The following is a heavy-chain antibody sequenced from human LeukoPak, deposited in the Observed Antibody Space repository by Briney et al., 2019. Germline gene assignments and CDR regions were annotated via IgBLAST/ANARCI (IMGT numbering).Heavy chain of an antibody. J-gene: IGHJ3*02. CDR2: IYYSGST. CDR1: GGPISSYY. V-gene: IGHV4-59*01. CDR3: ARDSSGWYRGDAFDI. Sequence: PSETLSLTCTVSGGPISSYYWSWIRQPPGKGLEGIGYIYYSGSTNYNPSLKSRVTISVVTSKNQFSLKLSSVTAADTAVYYCARDSSGWYRGDAFDIWGQGTMVTVSS. D-gene: IGHD6-19*01.